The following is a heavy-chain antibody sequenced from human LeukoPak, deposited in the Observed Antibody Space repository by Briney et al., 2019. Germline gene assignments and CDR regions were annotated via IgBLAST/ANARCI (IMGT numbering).Heavy chain of an antibody. V-gene: IGHV4-38-2*01. J-gene: IGHJ4*02. CDR2: VSQSGST. CDR3: VRMDDY. Sequence: PSETLSLTCVVSGHSINRGYYWGGVRQPPGKGLEWIGSVSQSGSTSYNASLKSRVTMSVDTSKNQFSLKLKSVTATDTAVYYCVRMDDYWGQGTLVTVSS. CDR1: GHSINRGYY.